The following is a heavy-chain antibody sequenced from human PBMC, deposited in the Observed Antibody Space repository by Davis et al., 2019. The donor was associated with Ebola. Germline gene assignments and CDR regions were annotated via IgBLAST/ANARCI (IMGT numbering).Heavy chain of an antibody. CDR1: GFTFSSYW. Sequence: GESLKISCEVSGFTFSSYWMSWVRQAPGKGLEWVANIRQDGSEKQHVDSVKGRFTISRDNAKNSLYLQMNSLRAEDTAVYYCAKGGGVAWGQGTLVTVSS. CDR3: AKGGGVA. J-gene: IGHJ4*02. D-gene: IGHD2-8*02. V-gene: IGHV3-7*01. CDR2: IRQDGSEK.